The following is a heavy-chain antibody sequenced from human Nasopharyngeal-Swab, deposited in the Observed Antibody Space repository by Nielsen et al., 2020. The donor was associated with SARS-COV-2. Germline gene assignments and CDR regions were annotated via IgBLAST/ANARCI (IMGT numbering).Heavy chain of an antibody. CDR1: GGSISSGDYY. V-gene: IGHV4-30-4*01. CDR3: ARDSSSSDYAFDI. Sequence: SETLSLTCTVSGGSISSGDYYWSWIRQPPGKGLEGIGYIYYSGSTYYNPSLKSRVSLSVDTAKNQFSLKLSSVTAADTAVYYCARDSSSSDYAFDIWGQGTMVTVSS. J-gene: IGHJ3*02. CDR2: IYYSGST. D-gene: IGHD6-6*01.